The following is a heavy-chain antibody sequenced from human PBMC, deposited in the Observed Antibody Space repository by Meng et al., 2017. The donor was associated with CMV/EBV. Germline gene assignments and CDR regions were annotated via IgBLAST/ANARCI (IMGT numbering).Heavy chain of an antibody. V-gene: IGHV1-18*01. Sequence: ASVKVSCKASGYTFTSYRIIWVRQAPGQGLEWMGWISAYNGNTNYAQKLQGRVTMTTDTSTSTAYMELRSLRSDDTAVYYCARLRLYCTDGVCYSYYYYGMDVWGQGTTVTVSS. J-gene: IGHJ6*02. CDR2: ISAYNGNT. CDR3: ARLRLYCTDGVCYSYYYYGMDV. CDR1: GYTFTSYR. D-gene: IGHD2-8*01.